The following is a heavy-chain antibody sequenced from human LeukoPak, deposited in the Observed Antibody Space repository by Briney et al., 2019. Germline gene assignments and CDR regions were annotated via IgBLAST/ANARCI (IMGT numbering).Heavy chain of an antibody. Sequence: PSETLSLTCAVSGGSISSGGYSWSWIRQPPGTGLEWIGYIYHSGSTYYNPSLKSRVTISVDRSKNQFSLKLSSVTAADTAVYYCARGKNYYDSSGYYYFDYWGQGTLVTVSS. D-gene: IGHD3-22*01. CDR3: ARGKNYYDSSGYYYFDY. J-gene: IGHJ4*02. V-gene: IGHV4-30-2*01. CDR1: GGSISSGGYS. CDR2: IYHSGST.